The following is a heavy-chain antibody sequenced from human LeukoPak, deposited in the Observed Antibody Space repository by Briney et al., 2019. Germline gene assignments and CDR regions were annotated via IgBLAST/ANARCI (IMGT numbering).Heavy chain of an antibody. CDR3: ARRYCSGGSCLDY. D-gene: IGHD2-15*01. J-gene: IGHJ4*02. CDR2: ISSSSSYI. V-gene: IGHV3-21*01. Sequence: KPGGSLRLSCAASGFTFNTYSMTWVRQAPGKGLEWVSSISSSSSYIYYADSVKGRFTISRDNAESSVYLQMNSLRAEDTAVYYCARRYCSGGSCLDYWGQGTLVTVSS. CDR1: GFTFNTYS.